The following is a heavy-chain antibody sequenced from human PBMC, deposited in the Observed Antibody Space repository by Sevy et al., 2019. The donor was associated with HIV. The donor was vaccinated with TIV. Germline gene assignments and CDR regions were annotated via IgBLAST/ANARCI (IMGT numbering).Heavy chain of an antibody. Sequence: GGSLRLSCAASGFSFRSYWMTWVRQAPGKGLKWVASIYHDGSEKYYMDSVKGRFTVSRDNAKNSLFLQMNSLRVEDTAVYYCAREGSYGDYMLSYYYGMDVWGQGTTVTVSS. V-gene: IGHV3-7*01. J-gene: IGHJ6*02. D-gene: IGHD4-17*01. CDR2: IYHDGSEK. CDR3: AREGSYGDYMLSYYYGMDV. CDR1: GFSFRSYW.